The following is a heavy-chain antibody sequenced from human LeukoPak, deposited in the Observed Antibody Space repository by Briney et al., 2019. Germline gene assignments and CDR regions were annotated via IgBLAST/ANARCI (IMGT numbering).Heavy chain of an antibody. CDR2: LSVSGGNT. D-gene: IGHD2-15*01. V-gene: IGHV3-23*01. CDR3: AKGDGINHYHWFDP. Sequence: PGGSLRLSCAASGFTFSSYAMSWVRQAPGKGLEWVSSLSVSGGNTFFADSVKGRFTISRDNSKNTLYLQLNSLRAEDTGLYYCAKGDGINHYHWFDPWGQGTLVTVSS. CDR1: GFTFSSYA. J-gene: IGHJ5*02.